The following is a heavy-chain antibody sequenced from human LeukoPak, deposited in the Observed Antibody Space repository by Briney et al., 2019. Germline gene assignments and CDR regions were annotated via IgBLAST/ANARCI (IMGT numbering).Heavy chain of an antibody. CDR2: TLYGGSN. CDR3: VSLLFGGAGRGN. D-gene: IGHD3-3*01. V-gene: IGHV4-59*12. J-gene: IGHJ4*02. Sequence: PSETLSLTCSVSSGSIDNEHWCWVRQPPGKGLEWIGHTLYGGSNKFNPSLKSRVTISVDRSKNQFSLTLISVTAADTGVYYCVSLLFGGAGRGNWGQGSLVTVSS. CDR1: SGSIDNEH.